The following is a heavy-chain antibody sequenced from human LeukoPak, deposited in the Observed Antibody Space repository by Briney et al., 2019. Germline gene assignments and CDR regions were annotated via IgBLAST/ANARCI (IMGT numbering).Heavy chain of an antibody. CDR1: GGSISSYY. Sequence: SETLSLTCSVSGGSISSYYWSWIRQPPGKGLEWIGYLYYSGSTNSNPSLKSRVTMSVDTSKNQFSLKLRSVTATDTAVYYCARDSRGYYDSSGYFDYWGQGTLVTVSS. J-gene: IGHJ4*02. CDR3: ARDSRGYYDSSGYFDY. V-gene: IGHV4-59*01. D-gene: IGHD3-22*01. CDR2: LYYSGST.